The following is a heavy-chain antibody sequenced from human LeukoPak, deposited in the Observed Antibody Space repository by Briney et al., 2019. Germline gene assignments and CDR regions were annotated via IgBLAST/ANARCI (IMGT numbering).Heavy chain of an antibody. J-gene: IGHJ4*02. Sequence: GGSLRLSCAASGFTFSSYAMSWVRQAPGKGLEWVAVISYDGSNKYYADSVKGRFTISRDNSKNTLYLQMNSLRAEDTAVYYCAKLARKLLIFDYWGQGTLVTVSS. CDR1: GFTFSSYA. V-gene: IGHV3-30*18. CDR2: ISYDGSNK. CDR3: AKLARKLLIFDY. D-gene: IGHD2-8*01.